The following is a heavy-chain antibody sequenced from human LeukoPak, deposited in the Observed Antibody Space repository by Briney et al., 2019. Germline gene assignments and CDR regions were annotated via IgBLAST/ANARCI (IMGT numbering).Heavy chain of an antibody. D-gene: IGHD3-16*01. V-gene: IGHV4-59*08. CDR1: GGSISGFH. Sequence: SETLSLTCTVSGGSISGFHWSWIRQPPGKGLEYIGDVFYSGGTNYNSSLKSRLTISVDTSRNQFSLKLTSVTAADTAVYYCARLYAGAYTRLDPWGQGTLVAVSS. CDR3: ARLYAGAYTRLDP. CDR2: VFYSGGT. J-gene: IGHJ5*02.